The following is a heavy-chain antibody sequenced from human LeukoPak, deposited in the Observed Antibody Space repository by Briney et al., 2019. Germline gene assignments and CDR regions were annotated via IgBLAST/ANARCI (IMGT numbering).Heavy chain of an antibody. CDR3: ARGPITIFGVAPA. CDR2: ISSSSSYI. D-gene: IGHD3-3*01. Sequence: GGSLRLSCAASGFTFSSYSMNWVRQAPGKGLEWVSSISSSSSYIYYADSVKGRFTFSRDNAKNSLYLQMNSLRAEDTAVYYCARGPITIFGVAPAWGQGTLVTVSS. CDR1: GFTFSSYS. V-gene: IGHV3-21*01. J-gene: IGHJ5*02.